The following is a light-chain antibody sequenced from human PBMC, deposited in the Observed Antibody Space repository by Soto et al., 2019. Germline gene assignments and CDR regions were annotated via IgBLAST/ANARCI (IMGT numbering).Light chain of an antibody. V-gene: IGKV3-20*01. CDR1: QSVSSNY. Sequence: ESVLTQSPGTLSLSPGERATLSCRASQSVSSNYLAWYQQKPGQAPRLLICGVSTRATGIPDRFSASGSGTDFTLTISRLEPEDSAVYYCQQYGSSPTWTFGQGTKVDIK. CDR3: QQYGSSPTWT. J-gene: IGKJ1*01. CDR2: GVS.